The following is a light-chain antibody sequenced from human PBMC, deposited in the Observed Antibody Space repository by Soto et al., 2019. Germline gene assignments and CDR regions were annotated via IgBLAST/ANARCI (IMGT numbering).Light chain of an antibody. V-gene: IGKV1-39*01. CDR1: QSFSTY. Sequence: DIQLTQSPSSLSASIGDRATITCRASQSFSTYLNWYQQKPGKAPKLLIYAASVLQSGVPSRFRGSGSGPDFTLTISNLQPEDFATYYCQQSYSTPLTFGGGTKVDIK. CDR2: AAS. J-gene: IGKJ4*01. CDR3: QQSYSTPLT.